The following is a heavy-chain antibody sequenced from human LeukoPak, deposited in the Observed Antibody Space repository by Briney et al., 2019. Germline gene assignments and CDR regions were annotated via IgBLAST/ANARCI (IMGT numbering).Heavy chain of an antibody. Sequence: GRSLRLSCAASGFTFSSYGMHWVRQAPGKGLEWVAVIWYDGSNKYYADSVKGRFTISRDNSKNTPYLQMNSLRAADTAVYYCARYFCSCTNGVCYTGYWGQGTLVTVSS. D-gene: IGHD2-8*01. CDR3: ARYFCSCTNGVCYTGY. V-gene: IGHV3-33*01. CDR2: IWYDGSNK. CDR1: GFTFSSYG. J-gene: IGHJ4*02.